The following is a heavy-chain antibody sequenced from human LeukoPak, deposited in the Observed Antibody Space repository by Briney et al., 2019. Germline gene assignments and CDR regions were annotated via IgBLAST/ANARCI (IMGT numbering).Heavy chain of an antibody. CDR1: GFSFRTAW. V-gene: IGHV3-53*01. Sequence: GGSLRLSCEASGFSFRTAWLNWFRQAPGKGLEWVSSIYTGGSTYYADSVKGRFTISRDNSKNTLYLQMNRLRAEDTAVYYCARDRPYGSGRAGDFDLWGRGTLVTVSS. J-gene: IGHJ2*01. CDR3: ARDRPYGSGRAGDFDL. D-gene: IGHD3-10*01. CDR2: IYTGGST.